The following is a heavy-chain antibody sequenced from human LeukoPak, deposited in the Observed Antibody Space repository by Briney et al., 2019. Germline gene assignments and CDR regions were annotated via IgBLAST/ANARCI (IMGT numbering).Heavy chain of an antibody. CDR1: GGTFSSYA. Sequence: GSSVKLSCKASGGTFSSYAISWVRQAPGQGLEWMGGIIPIFGTANYAQKFQGRVTITADESTSTAYMELSSLRSEDTAVYYCASFSYYDFWSGYSWFDPWGQGTLVTVSS. V-gene: IGHV1-69*01. CDR2: IIPIFGTA. D-gene: IGHD3-3*01. CDR3: ASFSYYDFWSGYSWFDP. J-gene: IGHJ5*02.